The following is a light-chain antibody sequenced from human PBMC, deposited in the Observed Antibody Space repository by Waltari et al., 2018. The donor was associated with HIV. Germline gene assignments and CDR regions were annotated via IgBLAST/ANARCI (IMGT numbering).Light chain of an antibody. J-gene: IGLJ3*02. CDR2: DVS. CDR3: SSYTSSSTLV. Sequence: QSALTQPASVSGSPGQSTTISCTGTSSDVGGYHYVSWYQQHPGKAPKRMIYDVSNRPSGVSNRFSGSKSGNTASLTISGLQAEDEADYYCSSYTSSSTLVFGGGTKLTVL. V-gene: IGLV2-14*03. CDR1: SSDVGGYHY.